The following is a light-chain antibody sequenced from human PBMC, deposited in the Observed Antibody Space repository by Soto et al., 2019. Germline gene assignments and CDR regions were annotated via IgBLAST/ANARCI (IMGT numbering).Light chain of an antibody. CDR1: QTISSW. V-gene: IGKV1-33*01. J-gene: IGKJ5*01. Sequence: DIQMTHSPSTLSGSVGDRVTITXXASQTISSWLAWYQQKPGKAPKLLIYDASNLETGVPSRFSGSGSGTDFTVTISSLQPEDFATYSCQQYYNLPITFGQGTRLEIK. CDR3: QQYYNLPIT. CDR2: DAS.